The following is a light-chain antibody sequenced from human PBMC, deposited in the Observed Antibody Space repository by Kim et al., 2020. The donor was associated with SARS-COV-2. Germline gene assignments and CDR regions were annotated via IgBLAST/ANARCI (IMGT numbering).Light chain of an antibody. J-gene: IGKJ5*01. CDR3: QQYDSYPIT. CDR1: QSISYW. CDR2: AAS. V-gene: IGKV1D-16*01. Sequence: ASVGDRDIITCRASQSISYWLAWYQQKTEKAPKSLIYAASTLLSGVPSRFSGSGYGTNFTLTISSLQPEDFATYYCQQYDSYPITVGQGTRMEIK.